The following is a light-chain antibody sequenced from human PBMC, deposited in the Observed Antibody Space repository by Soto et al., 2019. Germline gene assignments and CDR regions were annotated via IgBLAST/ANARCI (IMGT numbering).Light chain of an antibody. Sequence: DIQMTQSPSTLSASVGDRVTITCRASQSISSWLAWYQQKPGKAPKLLIYDASSLESGVPSRFSGSGSGTEFTLTISSLQADDFATYYCQQSYNVLSWTFGQGTKVDIK. CDR3: QQSYNVLSWT. CDR1: QSISSW. V-gene: IGKV1-5*01. J-gene: IGKJ1*01. CDR2: DAS.